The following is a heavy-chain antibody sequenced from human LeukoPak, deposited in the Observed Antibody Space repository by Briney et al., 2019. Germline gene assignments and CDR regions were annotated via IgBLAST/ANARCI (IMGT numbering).Heavy chain of an antibody. D-gene: IGHD4-17*01. CDR1: GFTFSNYG. Sequence: GGSLRLSCAASGFTFSNYGMHWVRQAPGKGLEWVAVISYDGSNRYYADSVKGRFTISRDNPKNTLYLQMNSLRAEDTAVYYCAKPIMTTVTTLGLYFDYWGQGALVTVSS. CDR2: ISYDGSNR. V-gene: IGHV3-30*18. J-gene: IGHJ4*02. CDR3: AKPIMTTVTTLGLYFDY.